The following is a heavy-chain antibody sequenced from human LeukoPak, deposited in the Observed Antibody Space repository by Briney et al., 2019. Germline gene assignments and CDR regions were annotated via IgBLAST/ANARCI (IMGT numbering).Heavy chain of an antibody. J-gene: IGHJ4*02. CDR1: GGSISSYY. CDR2: IYYSGST. Sequence: SETLSLTCTVSGGSISSYYWSWIRQPPGKELEWIGYIYYSGSTNYNPSLKSRVTISVDTSKNQFSLKLSSVTAADTAVYYCARAKSGAFDYWGQGTQVT. CDR3: ARAKSGAFDY. D-gene: IGHD1-26*01. V-gene: IGHV4-59*08.